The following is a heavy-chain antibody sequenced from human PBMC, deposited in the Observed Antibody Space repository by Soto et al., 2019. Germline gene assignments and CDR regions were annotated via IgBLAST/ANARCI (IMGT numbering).Heavy chain of an antibody. Sequence: SETLSLTCAVYGGSISSYYWSWIRQPPGKGLEWIGYIYYGGSTNYNPSLKSRVTISVDTSKNQFSLKLSSVTAADTAVYYCASHDYGGAFDYWGQGTLVTVSS. CDR2: IYYGGST. J-gene: IGHJ4*02. CDR3: ASHDYGGAFDY. CDR1: GGSISSYY. D-gene: IGHD4-17*01. V-gene: IGHV4-59*08.